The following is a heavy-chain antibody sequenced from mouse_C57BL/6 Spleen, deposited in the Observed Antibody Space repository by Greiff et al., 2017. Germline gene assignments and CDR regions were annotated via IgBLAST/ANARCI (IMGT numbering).Heavy chain of an antibody. Sequence: QVQLQQPGAELVKPGASVKMSCKASGYTFTSYWITWVKQRPGQGLEWIGDIYPGSGSTNYNEKFKSKATLTVDTSSSTACMQLSSLTSEDSAVYYCARRGGNYVSWFAYWGQGTLVTVSA. CDR3: ARRGGNYVSWFAY. J-gene: IGHJ3*01. CDR2: IYPGSGST. CDR1: GYTFTSYW. D-gene: IGHD2-1*01. V-gene: IGHV1-55*01.